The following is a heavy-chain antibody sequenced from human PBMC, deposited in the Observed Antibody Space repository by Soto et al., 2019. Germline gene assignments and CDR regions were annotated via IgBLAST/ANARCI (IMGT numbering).Heavy chain of an antibody. CDR1: GYTFTSYG. D-gene: IGHD4-17*01. J-gene: IGHJ4*02. CDR3: ARDFRHRPPDDYGDFEYYFDY. V-gene: IGHV1-18*01. CDR2: ISAYNGNT. Sequence: GASVKVSCKASGYTFTSYGISWVRQAPGQGLEWMGWISAYNGNTSYAQKLQGRVTMTTDTSTSTAYMELRSLRSDDTAVYYCARDFRHRPPDDYGDFEYYFDYWGQGTLVTVSS.